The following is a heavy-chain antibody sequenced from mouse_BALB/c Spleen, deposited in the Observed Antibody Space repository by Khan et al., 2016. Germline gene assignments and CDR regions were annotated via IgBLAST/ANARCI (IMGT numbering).Heavy chain of an antibody. CDR1: GFVFIGYW. CDR3: ASTFWYFDV. V-gene: IGHV4-1*02. J-gene: IGHJ1*01. CDR2: INQDGGTI. Sequence: EVKLLESGGGLVQPGGSLKLSCAASGFVFIGYWRVGVKQAPGKGLDGIGEINQDGGTINYTPSLKDKFIISRDNAKNTLYLQMSKVRSEDTALYYCASTFWYFDVWGAGTTVTVSS.